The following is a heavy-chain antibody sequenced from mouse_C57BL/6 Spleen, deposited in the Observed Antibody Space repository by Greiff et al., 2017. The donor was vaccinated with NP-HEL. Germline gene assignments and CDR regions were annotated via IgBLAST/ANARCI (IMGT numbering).Heavy chain of an antibody. CDR2: IWSGGST. CDR3: ARGRWYFDY. CDR1: GFSLTSYG. V-gene: IGHV2-2*01. Sequence: VQLVESGPGLVQPSQSLSITCTVSGFSLTSYGVHWVRQSPGKGLEWLGVIWSGGSTDYNAAFISRLSISKDNSKSQVFFKMNSLQADDTAIYYCARGRWYFDYWGQGTTLTVSS. J-gene: IGHJ2*01.